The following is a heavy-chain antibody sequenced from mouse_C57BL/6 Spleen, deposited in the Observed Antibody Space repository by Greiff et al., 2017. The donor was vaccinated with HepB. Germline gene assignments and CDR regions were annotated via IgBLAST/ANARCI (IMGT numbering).Heavy chain of an antibody. CDR2: IWSGGST. CDR1: GFSLTSYG. V-gene: IGHV2-2*01. D-gene: IGHD1-1*01. Sequence: QVQLKESGPGLVQPSQSLSITCTVSGFSLTSYGVHWVRQSPGKGLEWLGVIWSGGSTDYNAAVISRLSISKDNSKSQVFFKMNSLQADDTAIYYCARLGGYYGSSYAYWGQGTLVTVSA. CDR3: ARLGGYYGSSYAY. J-gene: IGHJ3*01.